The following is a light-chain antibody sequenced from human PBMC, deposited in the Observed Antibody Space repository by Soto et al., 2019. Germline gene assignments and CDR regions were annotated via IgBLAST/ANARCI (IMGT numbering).Light chain of an antibody. CDR1: QSLLHSNGYNY. J-gene: IGKJ2*01. CDR3: MQALQTPDT. Sequence: DIVMTQSPLSLPVTPGEPASISCRSSQSLLHSNGYNYLDRYLQKPGQSPQLLISLGSNRASGVPDRFSGSGSGTDFTLNISRVEAEDVGVYYCMQALQTPDTFGQGTKLEI. CDR2: LGS. V-gene: IGKV2-28*01.